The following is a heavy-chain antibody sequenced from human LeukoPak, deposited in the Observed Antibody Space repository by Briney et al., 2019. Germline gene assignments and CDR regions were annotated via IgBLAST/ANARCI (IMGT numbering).Heavy chain of an antibody. V-gene: IGHV3-53*01. CDR1: GFTVSSNY. CDR2: IYSGGST. CDR3: AKRGQSDSSAYYFDY. D-gene: IGHD3-22*01. Sequence: GGSLRLSCAASGFTVSSNYMSWVRQAPGKGLEWVSVIYSGGSTYYADSVKGRFTISRDNSKNTLYLQMNSLRAEDTAVYYCAKRGQSDSSAYYFDYWGQGTLVTVSS. J-gene: IGHJ4*02.